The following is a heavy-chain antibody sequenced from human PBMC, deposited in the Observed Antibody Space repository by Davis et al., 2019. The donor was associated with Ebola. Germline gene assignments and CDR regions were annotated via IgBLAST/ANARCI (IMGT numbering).Heavy chain of an antibody. V-gene: IGHV3-7*03. CDR2: IKQDGSEK. CDR3: ARDFDSSGSLEYFQH. D-gene: IGHD3-22*01. Sequence: GESLKISCAASGFTFSSYWMNWVRQAPGKGLEWVANIKQDGSEKYYVDSVKGRFTISRDNAKNSLYLQMNSLRAEDTAVYYCARDFDSSGSLEYFQHWGQGTLVTVSS. CDR1: GFTFSSYW. J-gene: IGHJ1*01.